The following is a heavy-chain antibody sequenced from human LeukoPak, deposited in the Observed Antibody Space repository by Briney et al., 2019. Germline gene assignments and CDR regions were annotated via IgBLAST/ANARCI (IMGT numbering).Heavy chain of an antibody. D-gene: IGHD1-26*01. V-gene: IGHV3-74*01. Sequence: TGGSLRLSCAAPGFTFSSYWMHWVRQVPGKGLVWVSGTNSDGSTTAYADSVKGRFTISRDNAKNTLYLQMNSLRAEDTAVYYCATNIVGPTLDYWGQGTLVTVSS. CDR3: ATNIVGPTLDY. J-gene: IGHJ4*02. CDR1: GFTFSSYW. CDR2: TNSDGSTT.